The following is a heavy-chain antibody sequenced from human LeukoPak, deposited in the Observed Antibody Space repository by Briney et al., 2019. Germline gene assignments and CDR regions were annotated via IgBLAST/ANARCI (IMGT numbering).Heavy chain of an antibody. CDR2: VYHSGST. J-gene: IGHJ4*02. CDR3: ARSRTVRGVIINFDY. CDR1: GGSISSSNW. D-gene: IGHD3-10*01. V-gene: IGHV4-4*02. Sequence: PSGTLSLTCAVSGGSISSSNWWSWVRQPPGKGLEWIREVYHSGSTNYNPSLKSRVTISVDKSKNQFSLKLSSVTAADTAVYYCARSRTVRGVIINFDYWGQGTLVTVS.